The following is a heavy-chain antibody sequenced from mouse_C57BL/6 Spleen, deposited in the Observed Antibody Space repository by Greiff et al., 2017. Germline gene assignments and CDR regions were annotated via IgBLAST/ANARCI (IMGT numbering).Heavy chain of an antibody. J-gene: IGHJ1*03. D-gene: IGHD1-1*01. V-gene: IGHV1-64*01. CDR2: IHPNSGST. CDR1: GYTFTSYW. CDR3: ATPYYYGSSPWYFDV. Sequence: VQLQQPGAELVKPGASVKLSCKASGYTFTSYWMHWVKQRPGQGLEWIGMIHPNSGSTNYNEKFKSKATLTVDKSSSTAYMQLSSLTSEDSAVYYCATPYYYGSSPWYFDVWGTGTTVTVSS.